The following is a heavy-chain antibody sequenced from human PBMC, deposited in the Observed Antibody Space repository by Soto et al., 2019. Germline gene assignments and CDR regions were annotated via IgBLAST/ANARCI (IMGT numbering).Heavy chain of an antibody. Sequence: ASVKVSCKASGYTFTNYGITWVRQAPGQGLEWMGWISADNGNTHSAQKFQGRVTMTTDTSTSTAYMELRSLRTDDTAVYFCENSLRGSGWLNYWGQGTLVTVSS. CDR3: ENSLRGSGWLNY. J-gene: IGHJ4*02. CDR1: GYTFTNYG. V-gene: IGHV1-18*01. D-gene: IGHD6-19*01. CDR2: ISADNGNT.